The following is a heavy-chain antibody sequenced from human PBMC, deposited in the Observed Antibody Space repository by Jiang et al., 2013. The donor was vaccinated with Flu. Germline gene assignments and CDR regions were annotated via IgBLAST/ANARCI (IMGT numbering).Heavy chain of an antibody. CDR3: AREVGDNWNSNNWLDP. CDR1: GFTLNNHA. J-gene: IGHJ5*02. V-gene: IGHV3-30-3*01. D-gene: IGHD1-20*01. CDR2: ISYDGGKK. Sequence: QLLESGGGVVRASGSPVRLSCVASGFTLNNHALHWVRQAPGKGLEWVAVISYDGGKKSYTDSVEGRFTISRDNSNNTLHLLMNSLRREDTAVYYCAREVGDNWNSNNWLDPWGQGTLVTVSS.